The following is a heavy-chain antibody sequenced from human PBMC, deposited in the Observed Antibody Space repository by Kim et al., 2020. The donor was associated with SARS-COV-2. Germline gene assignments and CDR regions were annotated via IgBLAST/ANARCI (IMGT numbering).Heavy chain of an antibody. V-gene: IGHV7-4-1*02. J-gene: IGHJ3*02. D-gene: IGHD3-22*01. CDR2: INTNTGNP. CDR3: AREIYDSSGYYRFDI. CDR1: GYSFTSHA. Sequence: ASVKVSCKASGYSFTSHAMNWVRQAPGQGLEWMAWINTNTGNPTSAQGFTGRFVFSLDTSVSTAYLQISSLKAEDTAVYYCAREIYDSSGYYRFDIWGQGTMITVSS.